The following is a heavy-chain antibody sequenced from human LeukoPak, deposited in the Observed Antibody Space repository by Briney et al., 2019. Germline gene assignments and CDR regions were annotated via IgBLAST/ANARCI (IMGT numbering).Heavy chain of an antibody. CDR2: IRDSGGST. V-gene: IGHV3-23*01. J-gene: IGHJ4*02. Sequence: GGSLRLSCSASGFTFSNCAMSWVRQPPGKGLEWLLGIRDSGGSTYYADSVNGRFTIYRDNCDNTLYLRMNSLRAEDTAVYYCAKGYCSGGSCNFDYWGQGTLVTVSS. CDR1: GFTFSNCA. D-gene: IGHD2-15*01. CDR3: AKGYCSGGSCNFDY.